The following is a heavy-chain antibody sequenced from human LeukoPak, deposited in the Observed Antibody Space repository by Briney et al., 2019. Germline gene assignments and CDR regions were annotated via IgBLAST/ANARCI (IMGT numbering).Heavy chain of an antibody. V-gene: IGHV1-46*01. CDR1: GYTFSNYY. CDR3: ATSSGSPDY. J-gene: IGHJ4*02. CDR2: INPSGGRT. Sequence: ASVKVSCKASGYTFSNYYIHWVRQAPGQGLEWMGIINPSGGRTSYAQKFQGRVTITADESTSTAYMELSSLRSEDTAVYYCATSSGSPDYWGQGTLVTVSS. D-gene: IGHD3-22*01.